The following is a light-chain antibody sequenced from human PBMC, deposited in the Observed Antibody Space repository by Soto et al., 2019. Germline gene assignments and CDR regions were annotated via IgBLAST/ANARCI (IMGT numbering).Light chain of an antibody. CDR3: QYYNDYCWT. Sequence: DIQLTQSPSTLSASVGDRVTITCRASQSISSWLAWYQQKPGKAPHLLIYKTSNLESGVPSRFSGSGSGTEFPLTISSLQPDDFATYYCQYYNDYCWTFGQGTKVEIK. V-gene: IGKV1-5*03. CDR2: KTS. CDR1: QSISSW. J-gene: IGKJ1*01.